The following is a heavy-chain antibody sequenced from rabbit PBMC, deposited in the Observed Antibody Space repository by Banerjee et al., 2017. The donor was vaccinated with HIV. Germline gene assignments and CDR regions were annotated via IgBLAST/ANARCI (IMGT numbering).Heavy chain of an antibody. D-gene: IGHD4-1*01. CDR3: ARDLAGVIGWNFNL. V-gene: IGHV1S45*01. CDR2: IDAGSSGKT. CDR1: GFDLTTYHY. J-gene: IGHJ4*01. Sequence: QEQLEESGGDLVKAEGSLTLTCTASGFDLTTYHYMCWVRQAPGKGLEWIACIDAGSSGKTYYASWAKGRFTISKASWTTVTLQMTSLTAADTASYFCARDLAGVIGWNFNLWGPGTLVTVS.